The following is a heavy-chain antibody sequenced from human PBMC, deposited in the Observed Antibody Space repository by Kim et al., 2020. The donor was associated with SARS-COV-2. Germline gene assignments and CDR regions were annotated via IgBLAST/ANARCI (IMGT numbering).Heavy chain of an antibody. J-gene: IGHJ3*01. D-gene: IGHD2-21*01. V-gene: IGHV1-69*13. CDR3: ARDIVTIRPKHAFDV. CDR1: GDSVSNYA. Sequence: SVKVSCKASGDSVSNYAMNWVRQAPGQGLEWMGEVTPFIGTTLYARKFEGRLTITAVPSTATVYMELRSLTSEDTAVYYCARDIVTIRPKHAFDVWGQGTLVTVSA. CDR2: VTPFIGTT.